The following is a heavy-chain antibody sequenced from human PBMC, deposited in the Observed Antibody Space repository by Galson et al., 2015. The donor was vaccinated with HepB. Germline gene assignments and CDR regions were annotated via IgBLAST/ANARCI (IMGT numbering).Heavy chain of an antibody. CDR3: ARSAREYSYGMDV. CDR1: RGTFSRYA. CDR2: IIPIFGTT. D-gene: IGHD4-11*01. J-gene: IGHJ6*02. V-gene: IGHV1-69*13. Sequence: SVKVSCKASRGTFSRYAFSWVRQAPGQGLEWMGGIIPIFGTTNYAQKFQGRVTITADESTSTAYMELSSLRSEDAALYYCARSAREYSYGMDVWGQGTTVTVSS.